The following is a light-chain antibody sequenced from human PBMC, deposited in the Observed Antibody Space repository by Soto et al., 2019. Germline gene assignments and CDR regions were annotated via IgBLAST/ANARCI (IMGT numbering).Light chain of an antibody. V-gene: IGKV1-33*01. CDR2: DAS. CDR3: QQYDDLPT. Sequence: DIQMTQSPSSLSASVGDRVTITCQASQDISNYLYWYRQKQGKAPELLIYDASNLEIGVPSRFSGSGSGTDFTFTISSLQPEDIATYYCQQYDDLPTFGPGTKVDI. J-gene: IGKJ3*01. CDR1: QDISNY.